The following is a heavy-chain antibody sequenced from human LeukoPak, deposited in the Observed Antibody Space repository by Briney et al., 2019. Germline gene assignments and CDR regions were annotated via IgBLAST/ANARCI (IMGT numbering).Heavy chain of an antibody. CDR1: GGTSSSYA. J-gene: IGHJ4*02. V-gene: IGHV1-69*13. CDR3: ARDVRYYDSSGYQPYYFDY. CDR2: IIPIFGTA. D-gene: IGHD3-22*01. Sequence: GASVKVSCKASGGTSSSYAISWVRQAPGQGLEWMGGIIPIFGTANYAQKFQGRVTITADESTSTAYMELSSLRSEDTAVYYCARDVRYYDSSGYQPYYFDYWGQGTLVTVSS.